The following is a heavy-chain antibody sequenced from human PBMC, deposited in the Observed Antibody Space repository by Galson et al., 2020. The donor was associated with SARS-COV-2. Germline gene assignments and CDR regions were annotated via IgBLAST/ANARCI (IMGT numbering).Heavy chain of an antibody. Sequence: GESLKISCAASGFTFSSYWMSWVRQAPGKGLEWVANIKQDGSEKYYVDSVKGRFTISRDNAKNSLYLQMNSLRAEDTAVYYCAREVGSGLRSAQIDYWGQGTLVTVSS. V-gene: IGHV3-7*01. D-gene: IGHD5-12*01. CDR2: IKQDGSEK. CDR3: AREVGSGLRSAQIDY. J-gene: IGHJ4*02. CDR1: GFTFSSYW.